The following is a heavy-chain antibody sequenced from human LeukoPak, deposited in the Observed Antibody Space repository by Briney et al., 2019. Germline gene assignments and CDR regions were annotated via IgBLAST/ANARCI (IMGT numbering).Heavy chain of an antibody. D-gene: IGHD6-6*01. V-gene: IGHV3-33*01. CDR2: IWYDGSNK. CDR1: G. J-gene: IGHJ4*02. CDR3: ARDQASSYEY. Sequence: GMHWVRQAPGKGLGWVALIWYDGSNKYYADSVKGRFSISRDNSKNTLYLQMNSLRAEDTAVYYCARDQASSYEYWGQGTLVTVSS.